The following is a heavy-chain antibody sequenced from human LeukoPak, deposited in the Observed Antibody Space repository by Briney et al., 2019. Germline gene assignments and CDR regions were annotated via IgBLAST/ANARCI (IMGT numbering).Heavy chain of an antibody. V-gene: IGHV3-9*03. CDR2: ITWNSDSI. J-gene: IGHJ6*03. CDR3: AKGGGGRLIYYYYMDV. D-gene: IGHD3-16*01. CDR1: GFTFGDYA. Sequence: GGSLRLSCTASGFTFGDYAMSWVRQAPGKGLEWVSGITWNSDSIDYADSVKGRFTISRDNAKNSLYLQMNSLRAEDMALYYCAKGGGGRLIYYYYMDVWGKGTTVTVSS.